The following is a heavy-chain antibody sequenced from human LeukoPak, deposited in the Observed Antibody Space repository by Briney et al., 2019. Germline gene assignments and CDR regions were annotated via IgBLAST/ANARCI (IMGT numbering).Heavy chain of an antibody. J-gene: IGHJ3*02. D-gene: IGHD5-12*01. V-gene: IGHV3-23*01. CDR3: AKVRGYSGYDLTSAFDI. CDR1: EFTFSSYA. CDR2: ISPSDSGGST. Sequence: GGSLRLSCAASEFTFSSYAMSWVRQAPGKGLEWVSTISPSDSGGSTYYVDSAKGRFTISRDTSKNTLFLQMNSLRAEDTAIYYCAKVRGYSGYDLTSAFDIWGQGTMVTVSS.